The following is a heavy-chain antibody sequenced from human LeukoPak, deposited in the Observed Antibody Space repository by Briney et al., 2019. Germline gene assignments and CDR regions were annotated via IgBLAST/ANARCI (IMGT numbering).Heavy chain of an antibody. J-gene: IGHJ5*02. CDR3: ASGTAAGTGNWFDP. V-gene: IGHV1-69*05. D-gene: IGHD6-13*01. Sequence: GASVKVSCKTSGHTFTDFYMHWVRQAPGQGLEWMGGIIPIFGTANYAQKFQGRVTITTDESTSTAYMELSSLRSEDTAVYYCASGTAAGTGNWFDPWGQGTLVTVSS. CDR1: GHTFTDFY. CDR2: IIPIFGTA.